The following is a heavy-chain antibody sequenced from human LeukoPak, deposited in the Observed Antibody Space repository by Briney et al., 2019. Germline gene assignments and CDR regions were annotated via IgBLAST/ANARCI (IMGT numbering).Heavy chain of an antibody. J-gene: IGHJ4*02. CDR3: ARGYDSSGSVGY. CDR1: GGTFSSYA. V-gene: IGHV1-69*13. CDR2: IIPIFGTA. D-gene: IGHD3-22*01. Sequence: ASVKVSCKASGGTFSSYAISWVRQAPGQGLEWMGGIIPIFGTANYAQKFQGRVTITADESTSTAYMELSSLRSEDTAVYYCARGYDSSGSVGYWGQGTLVTVSS.